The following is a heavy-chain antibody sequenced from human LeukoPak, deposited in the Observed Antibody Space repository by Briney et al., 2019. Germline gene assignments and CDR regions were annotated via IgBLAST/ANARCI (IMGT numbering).Heavy chain of an antibody. J-gene: IGHJ3*02. CDR3: ARKHLMGRDGYNRYAFDI. Sequence: ASVKVSCKASGYTFTSYYMHWGRQAPGQGLEWMGIINPSGGSTSYAQKFQGRVTMTRDTSTSTVYMELSSLRSEDTAVYYCARKHLMGRDGYNRYAFDIWGQGTMVTVSS. V-gene: IGHV1-46*01. CDR2: INPSGGST. D-gene: IGHD5-24*01. CDR1: GYTFTSYY.